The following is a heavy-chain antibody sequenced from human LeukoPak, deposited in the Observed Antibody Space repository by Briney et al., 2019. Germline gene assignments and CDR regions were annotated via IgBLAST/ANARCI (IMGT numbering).Heavy chain of an antibody. CDR2: IYYSGST. CDR1: GGSISSHY. V-gene: IGHV4-59*11. CDR3: ARVVWYFDY. J-gene: IGHJ4*02. D-gene: IGHD2-8*01. Sequence: SETLSLTCTVSGGSISSHYWSWIRQPPGKGLEWIGYIYYSGSTNYNPSLKNRVTISVDTSKNQFSLKLSSVTAADTAVYYCARVVWYFDYWGQGTLVTVSS.